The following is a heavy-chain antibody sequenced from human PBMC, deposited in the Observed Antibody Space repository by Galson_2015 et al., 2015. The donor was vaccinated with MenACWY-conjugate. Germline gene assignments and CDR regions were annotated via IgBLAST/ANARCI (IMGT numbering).Heavy chain of an antibody. V-gene: IGHV5-51*01. Sequence: QSGAEVKKPGESLTTSCRASGYSFSTYWIGWVRQMPGKGLEWMGIIYPADSNTRYSPSFQGQVTISADKSISTAYLQWSSLRASDTAMYYCARWPGYCSTTSCYNSRFDYWGQGTLVTVSS. CDR3: ARWPGYCSTTSCYNSRFDY. CDR1: GYSFSTYW. J-gene: IGHJ4*02. CDR2: IYPADSNT. D-gene: IGHD2-2*02.